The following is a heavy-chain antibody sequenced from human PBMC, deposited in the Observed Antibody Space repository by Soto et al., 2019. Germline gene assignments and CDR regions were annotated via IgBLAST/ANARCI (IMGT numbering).Heavy chain of an antibody. D-gene: IGHD2-2*02. V-gene: IGHV1-69*06. J-gene: IGHJ6*02. CDR2: IIPIFGTA. CDR1: GGTFSSYA. Sequence: ASVKVSCKASGGTFSSYAISWVRQAPGQGLEWMGGIIPIFGTANYAQKFQGRVTITADKSTSTAYMDLSSLRSEDTAVYYCARSVVVVPAAIVSDYYYYGMDVWGQGTPVTVSS. CDR3: ARSVVVVPAAIVSDYYYYGMDV.